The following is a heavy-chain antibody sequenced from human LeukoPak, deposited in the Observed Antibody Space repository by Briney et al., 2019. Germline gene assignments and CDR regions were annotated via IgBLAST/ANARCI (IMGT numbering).Heavy chain of an antibody. Sequence: PGRSLRLSCAASGFTFSHFAMHWVRQAPGKGLEWVAVIAYDGSNRYYVDSVKGRFTISRDNSKNTLYLQMNSLRAEDTAICYCAREECGDYYFDYWGQGTLVTVSS. CDR1: GFTFSHFA. CDR3: AREECGDYYFDY. V-gene: IGHV3-30-3*01. D-gene: IGHD2-21*02. J-gene: IGHJ4*02. CDR2: IAYDGSNR.